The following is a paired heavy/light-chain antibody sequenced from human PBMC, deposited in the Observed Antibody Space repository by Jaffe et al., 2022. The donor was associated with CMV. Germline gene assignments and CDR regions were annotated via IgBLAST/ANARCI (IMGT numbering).Light chain of an antibody. CDR3: QQYNNWPTLT. V-gene: IGKV3-15*01. Sequence: EIVMTQSPATLSVSPGERATLSCRASQSVSSNLAWYQQKPGQAPRLLIYGASTRATGIPARFSGSGSGTEFTLTISSLQSEDFAVYYCQQYNNWPTLTFGGGTKVEIK. CDR1: QSVSSN. CDR2: GAS. J-gene: IGKJ4*01.
Heavy chain of an antibody. CDR2: IYWNDDK. V-gene: IGHV2-5*01. CDR1: GFSLSTSGVG. D-gene: IGHD3-9*01. Sequence: QITLKESGPTLVKPTQTLTLTCTFSGFSLSTSGVGVGWIRQPPGKALEWLALIYWNDDKRYSPSLKSRLTITKDTSKNQVVLTMTNMDPVDTATYYCARTESYYDILTGYYWSGWFDPWGQGTLVTVSS. CDR3: ARTESYYDILTGYYWSGWFDP. J-gene: IGHJ5*02.